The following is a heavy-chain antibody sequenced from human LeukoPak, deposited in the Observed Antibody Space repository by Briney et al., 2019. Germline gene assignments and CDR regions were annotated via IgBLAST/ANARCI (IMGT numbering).Heavy chain of an antibody. Sequence: GGSLRLSCAASGFTFSGSAMHWVRQASGKGLEWVGRIRSKANSYATAYAASVKGRFTISRDDSKNTAYLQMNSLRAEDTGVYYCVRDSSPRYSGYDWVYWGQGTVVTVSS. CDR1: GFTFSGSA. J-gene: IGHJ4*02. V-gene: IGHV3-73*01. D-gene: IGHD5-12*01. CDR2: IRSKANSYAT. CDR3: VRDSSPRYSGYDWVY.